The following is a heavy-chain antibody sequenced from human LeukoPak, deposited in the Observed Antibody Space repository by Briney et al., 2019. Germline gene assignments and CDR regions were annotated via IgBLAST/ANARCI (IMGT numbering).Heavy chain of an antibody. Sequence: SETLSLTCTVSGGSISSSSYSWGWIRQPPGKGLEWIGSIYYSGSTYYNPSLKSRVTISVDTSKNQFSLKLSSVTAADTAVYYCASLGEGVPAARLNAFDIWGQGTMVTVSS. CDR3: ASLGEGVPAARLNAFDI. V-gene: IGHV4-39*07. CDR1: GGSISSSSYS. J-gene: IGHJ3*02. D-gene: IGHD2-2*01. CDR2: IYYSGST.